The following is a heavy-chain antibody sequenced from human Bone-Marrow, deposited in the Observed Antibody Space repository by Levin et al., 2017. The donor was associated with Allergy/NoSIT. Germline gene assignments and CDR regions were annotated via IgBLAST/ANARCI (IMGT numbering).Heavy chain of an antibody. CDR1: GGSIRRGTIY. Sequence: SQTLSLTCTVSGGSIRRGTIYWGWIRQPPGKGLEWIGNIYYSGTTYSNPSLKSRVTISADTSKNQLSLKLSSVTAADTAVYYCARQADNWFDPWGQGTLVTVSS. J-gene: IGHJ5*02. CDR2: IYYSGTT. V-gene: IGHV4-39*01. D-gene: IGHD6-19*01. CDR3: ARQADNWFDP.